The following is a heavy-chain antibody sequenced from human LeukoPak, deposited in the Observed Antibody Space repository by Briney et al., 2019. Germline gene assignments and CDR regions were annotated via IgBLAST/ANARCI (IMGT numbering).Heavy chain of an antibody. D-gene: IGHD3-3*01. Sequence: SETLSLTCSVSGGSIISSNYYWGWIRQPPGKGLEWIGSIYQSGSGSSYYNSSLKSRVTISGDTSKNQFFLRLSSVTAADTAVYYCASTLRFLPYRRFDYWGQGTLVTVPS. CDR2: IYQSGSGSS. CDR1: GGSIISSNYY. J-gene: IGHJ4*02. CDR3: ASTLRFLPYRRFDY. V-gene: IGHV4-39*01.